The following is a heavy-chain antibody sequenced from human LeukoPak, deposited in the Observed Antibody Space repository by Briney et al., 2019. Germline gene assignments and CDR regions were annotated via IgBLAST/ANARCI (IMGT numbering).Heavy chain of an antibody. V-gene: IGHV4-59*01. J-gene: IGHJ4*02. Sequence: PSETLSLTGTVPSGSMSGSYWSWIRRPPGKGLEWIGYMYYSGSTKYNASLKSRVTISVDSSKNQFSLKLSSVTAADTTVYYCAISSTGSYFYYWGQGTLVTVSS. CDR1: SGSMSGSY. CDR3: AISSTGSYFYY. D-gene: IGHD3-3*02. CDR2: MYYSGST.